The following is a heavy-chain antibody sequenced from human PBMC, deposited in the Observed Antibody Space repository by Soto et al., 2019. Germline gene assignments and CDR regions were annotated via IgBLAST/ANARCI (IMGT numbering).Heavy chain of an antibody. J-gene: IGHJ4*02. Sequence: ASVKVSCKASGYTFTGYYMHWVRQAPGQGLEWMGWINPNSGGTNYAQKFQGRVTMTRDTSISTAYMELSRLRSDDTAVYYCARDLKYYDSSGYCDYWGQGTLVTVSS. CDR2: INPNSGGT. CDR3: ARDLKYYDSSGYCDY. CDR1: GYTFTGYY. V-gene: IGHV1-2*02. D-gene: IGHD3-22*01.